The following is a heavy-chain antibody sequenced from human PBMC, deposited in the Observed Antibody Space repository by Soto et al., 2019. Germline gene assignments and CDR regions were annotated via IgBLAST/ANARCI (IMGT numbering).Heavy chain of an antibody. CDR1: GYTFTSYD. CDR2: MNPNRGNT. Sequence: QVQLVQSGAEVKKPGASVKVSCKASGYTFTSYDINWVRQATGQGLEWMGWMNPNRGNTGYAQKFQGRVTMTRNTSISTAYMELSSLRSEDTAVYYCARAPSFGAAAGTPSDYWGQGTLVTVSS. J-gene: IGHJ4*02. CDR3: ARAPSFGAAAGTPSDY. D-gene: IGHD6-13*01. V-gene: IGHV1-8*01.